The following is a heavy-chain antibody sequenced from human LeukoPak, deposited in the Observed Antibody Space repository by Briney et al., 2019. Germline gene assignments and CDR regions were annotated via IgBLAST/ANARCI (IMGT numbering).Heavy chain of an antibody. V-gene: IGHV4-34*01. CDR1: GGSFSGYY. CDR2: INHSGST. J-gene: IGHJ4*02. CDR3: ARPRGVRGVHYFDY. D-gene: IGHD3-10*01. Sequence: SETLSLTCAVYGGSFSGYYWSWIRQPPGKGLEWIGEINHSGSTNYNPSLKSRVTISVDTSKNQFSLKLSSVTAADTAVYYCARPRGVRGVHYFDYWGQGTLVTVSS.